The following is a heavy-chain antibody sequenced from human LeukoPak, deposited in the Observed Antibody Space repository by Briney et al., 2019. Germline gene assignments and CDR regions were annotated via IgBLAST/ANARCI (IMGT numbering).Heavy chain of an antibody. CDR1: GYTFTGYY. J-gene: IGHJ4*02. Sequence: EASVKVSCKASGYTFTGYYMHWVRQAPGQGREWMGWIDPNSGGTNYARKFEGRVTMTRDTSISTDYMELSRLKSDDTAVYYCALMLRGVIYHFDSWGQGTLVTVSP. D-gene: IGHD3-10*01. CDR3: ALMLRGVIYHFDS. CDR2: IDPNSGGT. V-gene: IGHV1-2*02.